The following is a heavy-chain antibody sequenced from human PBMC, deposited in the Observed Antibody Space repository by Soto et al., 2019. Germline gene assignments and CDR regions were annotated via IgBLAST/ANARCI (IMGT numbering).Heavy chain of an antibody. V-gene: IGHV4-4*02. CDR1: GGSISTDNW. J-gene: IGHJ4*02. CDR3: AKDIQWGLGY. CDR2: TYHSGST. D-gene: IGHD2-8*01. Sequence: QVQLQESGPGLVEPSGTLSLTCTVSGGSISTDNWWSWVRQPPGKGLGWIGETYHSGSTHYSPSLKSRVSISVDNSKNQFSLHLSSTTAADTGVYYCAKDIQWGLGYWGQGTLVTVSS.